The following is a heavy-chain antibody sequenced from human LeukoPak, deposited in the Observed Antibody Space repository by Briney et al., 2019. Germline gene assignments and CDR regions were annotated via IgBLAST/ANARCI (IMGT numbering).Heavy chain of an antibody. CDR2: IKQGGGET. Sequence: PGGSVRLSCAASGLTLRNHWMSWVRQAPGVGLEGVDNIKQGGGETYYMHSVKGRFTISRDNDKNALSLHLSRLRGQDTAVYYCASLGSGYYVNFFDPWRQGTLVTVSS. V-gene: IGHV3-7*01. D-gene: IGHD3-3*01. CDR1: GLTLRNHW. CDR3: ASLGSGYYVNFFDP. J-gene: IGHJ5*02.